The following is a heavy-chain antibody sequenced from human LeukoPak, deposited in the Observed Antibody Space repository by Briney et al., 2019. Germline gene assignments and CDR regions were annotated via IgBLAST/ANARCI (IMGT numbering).Heavy chain of an antibody. CDR1: GDSLSSYY. CDR2: ISYSGST. V-gene: IGHV4-59*01. J-gene: IGHJ5*02. CDR3: ARDRWFDP. Sequence: SETLSLTCTVSGDSLSSYYWSWIRQPPGKGLEWIGCISYSGSTNYNSSLKSRVTISVDASKNQFSLKLSSVTAADTAVYYCARDRWFDPWGQGTLVTVSS.